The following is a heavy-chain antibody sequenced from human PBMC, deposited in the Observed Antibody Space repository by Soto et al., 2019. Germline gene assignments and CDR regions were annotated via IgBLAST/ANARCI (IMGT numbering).Heavy chain of an antibody. CDR1: GGTFSSYA. V-gene: IGHV1-69*01. J-gene: IGHJ6*02. CDR3: ASHVGGYCSGGSCHYYYAPRDYAYGMDV. CDR2: IIPIGGTA. Sequence: QVQLVQSGAEVKKPGSSVKVSCKASGGTFSSYAISWVRQAPGKGLEWMGGIIPIGGTANYAQTFQGRVTITADESTSTAYMELSRLSSEDKALYYWASHVGGYCSGGSCHYYYAPRDYAYGMDVWGQGTTVTVSS. D-gene: IGHD2-15*01.